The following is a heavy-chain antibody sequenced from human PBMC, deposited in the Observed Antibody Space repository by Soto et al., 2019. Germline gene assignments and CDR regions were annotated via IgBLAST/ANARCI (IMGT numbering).Heavy chain of an antibody. CDR3: ARGSGNYHANVDY. D-gene: IGHD6-19*01. V-gene: IGHV3-33*01. Sequence: QVQLVESGGGVVQPERSLRLSCAASGFTFNTYGMHWVRQAPGKGLEWVALIWYDGSNKYYGDSVKGRFTISRDDSKNTQYLQMNSLTAEDTAVYYCARGSGNYHANVDYWGQGTLVTVSS. CDR1: GFTFNTYG. CDR2: IWYDGSNK. J-gene: IGHJ4*02.